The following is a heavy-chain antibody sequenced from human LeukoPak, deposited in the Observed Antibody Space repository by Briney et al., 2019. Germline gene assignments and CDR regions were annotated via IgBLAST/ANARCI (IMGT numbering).Heavy chain of an antibody. V-gene: IGHV3-48*01. Sequence: GGSLRLSCAASGFTFSSYSMNWVRQAPGKGLEWVSYISSSSSTIYYADSVKGRFTISRDNAKNSLYLQMNSLRAVDTAVYYCASGAWRNWFDPWGQGTLVTVSS. CDR1: GFTFSSYS. CDR3: ASGAWRNWFDP. J-gene: IGHJ5*02. CDR2: ISSSSSTI. D-gene: IGHD3-10*01.